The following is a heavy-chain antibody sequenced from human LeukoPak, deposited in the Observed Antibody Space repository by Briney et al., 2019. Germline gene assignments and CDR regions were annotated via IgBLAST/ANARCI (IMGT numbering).Heavy chain of an antibody. CDR3: ARQYGVIEAFDY. Sequence: KPSETLSLTCTVSGDSISSDAFYWIWVPQHPGQGRNWIVYIYYSGSTYYNPSLKSRPTISVDTSKNQFSLKLTFVTAADTAVYYCARQYGVIEAFDYWGRGILVTVSS. D-gene: IGHD4-17*01. CDR2: IYYSGST. V-gene: IGHV4-31*03. J-gene: IGHJ4*02. CDR1: GDSISSDAFY.